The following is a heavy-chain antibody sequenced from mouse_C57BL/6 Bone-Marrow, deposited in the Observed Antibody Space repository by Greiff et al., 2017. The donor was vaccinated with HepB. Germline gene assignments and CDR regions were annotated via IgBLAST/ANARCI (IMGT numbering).Heavy chain of an antibody. CDR2: INPSSGYT. CDR1: GYTFTSYT. CDR3: ARPQLGPDY. J-gene: IGHJ2*01. V-gene: IGHV1-4*01. D-gene: IGHD4-1*02. Sequence: QVQLKESGAELARPGASVKMSCKASGYTFTSYTMHWVNQRPGQGLEWIGYINPSSGYTKYNQKFKDKATLTADKSSSTAYMQLSSLTSEDSAVYYCARPQLGPDYWGQGTTLTVSS.